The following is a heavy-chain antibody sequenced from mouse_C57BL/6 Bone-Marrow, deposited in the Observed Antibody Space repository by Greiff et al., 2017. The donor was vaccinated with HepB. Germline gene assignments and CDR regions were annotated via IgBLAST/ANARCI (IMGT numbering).Heavy chain of an antibody. Sequence: EVQLVESGGGLVKPGGSLKLSCAASGFTFSSYAMSWVRQTPEKRLEWVATISDGGSYTYYTDNVKGRFTISRDNAKNNRYLQMSNLKSEDTAMYYCARDEIQGAMDYWGQGTSVTVSS. CDR3: ARDEIQGAMDY. V-gene: IGHV5-4*01. CDR1: GFTFSSYA. J-gene: IGHJ4*01. CDR2: ISDGGSYT. D-gene: IGHD3-2*02.